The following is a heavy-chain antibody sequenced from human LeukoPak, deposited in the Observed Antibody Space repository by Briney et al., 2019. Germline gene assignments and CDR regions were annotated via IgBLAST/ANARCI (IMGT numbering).Heavy chain of an antibody. CDR1: GFTFSTYA. J-gene: IGHJ4*02. V-gene: IGHV3-23*01. CDR3: ARDWWDTPLGDY. CDR2: ISSSGGST. Sequence: GGSLRLSCAASGFTFSTYAMSWVRQAPGKGLEWVSAISSSGGSTYYADSVKGRFTISRDNSKNTLYLQMNSLRAEDTAVYYCARDWWDTPLGDYWGQGTLVTVSS. D-gene: IGHD1-26*01.